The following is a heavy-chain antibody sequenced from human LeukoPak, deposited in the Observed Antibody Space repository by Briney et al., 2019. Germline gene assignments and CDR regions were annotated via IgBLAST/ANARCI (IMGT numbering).Heavy chain of an antibody. D-gene: IGHD2-2*02. Sequence: PVKVSCKASGGTFSSYAISWVRQAPGQGLEWMGGIIPIFGTANYAQKFQGRVTITADESTSTAYMELSSLRSEDTAVYYCARGVSLGYCSSTSCYRFDYWGQGTLVTVSS. CDR1: GGTFSSYA. CDR3: ARGVSLGYCSSTSCYRFDY. CDR2: IIPIFGTA. V-gene: IGHV1-69*13. J-gene: IGHJ4*02.